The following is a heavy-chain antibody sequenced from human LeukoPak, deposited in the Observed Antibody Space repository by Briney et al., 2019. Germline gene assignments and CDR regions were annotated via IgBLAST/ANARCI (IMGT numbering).Heavy chain of an antibody. CDR1: GFTFDDYA. CDR3: ARRRGPGYCSNTSCYAGSFDY. J-gene: IGHJ4*02. V-gene: IGHV3-9*01. Sequence: PGGSLRLSCAASGFTFDDYAMHWVRQAPGKGLEGVSGISWNSGSIGYADSVKGRFTISRDNAKNSLYLQINSLRAEDTALYYCARRRGPGYCSNTSCYAGSFDYWGQGTLVTVSS. CDR2: ISWNSGSI. D-gene: IGHD2-2*01.